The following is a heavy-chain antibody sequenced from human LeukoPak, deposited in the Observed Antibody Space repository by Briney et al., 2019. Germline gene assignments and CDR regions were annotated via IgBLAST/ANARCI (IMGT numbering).Heavy chain of an antibody. CDR1: GGSFSGYY. J-gene: IGHJ5*02. CDR2: INHSGST. V-gene: IGHV4-34*01. CDR3: ARIHITIFGVVIIGDNWFDP. Sequence: SETLSLTCAVYGGSFSGYYWSWIRQPPGKGLEWIGEINHSGSTNYNPSLKSRVTISVDTSRNQFSLKLSSVTAADTAVYYCARIHITIFGVVIIGDNWFDPWGQGTLVTVSS. D-gene: IGHD3-3*01.